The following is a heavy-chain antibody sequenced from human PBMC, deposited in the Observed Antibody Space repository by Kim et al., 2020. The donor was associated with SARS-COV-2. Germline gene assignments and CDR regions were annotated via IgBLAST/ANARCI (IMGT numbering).Heavy chain of an antibody. V-gene: IGHV4-61*01. Sequence: SETLSLTCTVSGGSVSSVSYYWSWIRQPPGKGLEWIGYIYYSGSTNYNPSLKSRFTISVDTSKNQFSLKLSPVTAADTAVYYCARVQASGWFDPWGQGTLVTVSS. D-gene: IGHD1-26*01. CDR3: ARVQASGWFDP. J-gene: IGHJ5*02. CDR1: GGSVSSVSYY. CDR2: IYYSGST.